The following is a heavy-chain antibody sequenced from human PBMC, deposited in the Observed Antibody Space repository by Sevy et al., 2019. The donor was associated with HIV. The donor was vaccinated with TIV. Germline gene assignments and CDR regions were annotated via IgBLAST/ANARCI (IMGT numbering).Heavy chain of an antibody. V-gene: IGHV1-18*01. Sequence: ASVKVSCKASGYTFTSYGISWVRQAPGQGLEWMGWISAYNGNTNYAQKLQGRVTMTTDTSTSTAYMELRSLRSDDTAVYYCAGDAGRLTMVRGAGFDYWGQGTLVTVSS. D-gene: IGHD3-10*01. CDR3: AGDAGRLTMVRGAGFDY. CDR2: ISAYNGNT. CDR1: GYTFTSYG. J-gene: IGHJ4*02.